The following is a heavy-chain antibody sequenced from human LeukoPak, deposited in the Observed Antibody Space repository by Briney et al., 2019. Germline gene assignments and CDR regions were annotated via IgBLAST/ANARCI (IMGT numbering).Heavy chain of an antibody. Sequence: GASVKVSCKASGYTFTSYDINWVRQATGQGLEWMGWMNPNSGNTGYAQKFQGRVTITRNTSISTAYMELSSLRSEDTAVYYCARGGRRGATTFSQPVYFQHWGQGTLVTVSS. CDR3: ARGGRRGATTFSQPVYFQH. CDR1: GYTFTSYD. J-gene: IGHJ1*01. D-gene: IGHD1-26*01. V-gene: IGHV1-8*03. CDR2: MNPNSGNT.